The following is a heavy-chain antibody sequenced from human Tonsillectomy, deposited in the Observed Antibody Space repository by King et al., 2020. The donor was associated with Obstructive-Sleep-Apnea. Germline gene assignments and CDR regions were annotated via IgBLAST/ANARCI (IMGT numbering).Heavy chain of an antibody. CDR2: INAGNGNT. CDR3: ARDYSGSSDYYYYCGMDV. D-gene: IGHD1-26*01. Sequence: QLVQSGAEVKKPGASVKVSCKASGYTFTSYAMHWVRQAPGQRLEWMGWINAGNGNTKYSQMFQGRVTITRSTSASTAYMELSSLRSEDTAVYYCARDYSGSSDYYYYCGMDVWGQGTTVTVSS. V-gene: IGHV1-3*01. CDR1: GYTFTSYA. J-gene: IGHJ6*02.